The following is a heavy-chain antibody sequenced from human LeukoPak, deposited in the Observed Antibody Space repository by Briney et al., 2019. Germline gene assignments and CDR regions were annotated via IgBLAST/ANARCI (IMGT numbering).Heavy chain of an antibody. CDR3: TRATGYSSSWYYYMDV. Sequence: GRSLRLSCAASGFTFSSYAMHWVRQAPGKGLEWVSSISTSSSYIYYADSVKGRFTISRDNAKNSLYLQMNSLRAEDTAVYYCTRATGYSSSWYYYMDVWGKGTTVTVSS. CDR1: GFTFSSYA. D-gene: IGHD6-13*01. CDR2: ISTSSSYI. J-gene: IGHJ6*03. V-gene: IGHV3-21*01.